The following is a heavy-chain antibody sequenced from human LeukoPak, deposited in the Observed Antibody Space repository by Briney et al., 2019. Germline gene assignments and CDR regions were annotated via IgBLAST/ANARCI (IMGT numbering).Heavy chain of an antibody. CDR3: TKDAYGSGSTFDY. CDR2: ISGRGGST. J-gene: IGHJ4*02. V-gene: IGHV3-23*01. Sequence: GGSLRLSCAASGFTFSIYATSWVRHAPGKGLEWVSAISGRGGSTNYADSVKGRFTISRDNTNTTLYLKMNRLRAEETAVYYGTKDAYGSGSTFDYWGQGTLVTVSS. CDR1: GFTFSIYA. D-gene: IGHD3-10*01.